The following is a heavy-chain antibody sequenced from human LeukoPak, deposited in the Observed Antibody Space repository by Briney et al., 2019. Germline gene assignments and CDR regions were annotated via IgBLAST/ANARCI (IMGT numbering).Heavy chain of an antibody. Sequence: ASVKVSCKTSGYTFSSYDINWVRQASGQGLEWMGWMNPNSGNTGYAEKFQGRVTMTRDTSINTAYMDLSSLESDDTAVYYCARGIEQWFYWVYWGQGSLVTVSS. V-gene: IGHV1-8*01. D-gene: IGHD5-18*01. CDR3: ARGIEQWFYWVY. J-gene: IGHJ4*02. CDR2: MNPNSGNT. CDR1: GYTFSSYD.